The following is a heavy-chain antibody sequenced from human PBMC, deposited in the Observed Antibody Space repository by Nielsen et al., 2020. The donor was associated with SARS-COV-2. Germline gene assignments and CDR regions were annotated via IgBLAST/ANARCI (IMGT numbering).Heavy chain of an antibody. V-gene: IGHV7-4-1*02. J-gene: IGHJ4*02. CDR3: ATEPAVAGQGRLDY. D-gene: IGHD6-19*01. CDR1: GYSFSSIS. CDR2: ISTRTGNP. Sequence: ASVKVSCKASGYSFSSISINWVRQAPGQGLEWMGWISTRTGNPTYAQGFTGRFVLSLDTSVSTAYLEITSLRGEDTAVYYCATEPAVAGQGRLDYWGLGSLVTVST.